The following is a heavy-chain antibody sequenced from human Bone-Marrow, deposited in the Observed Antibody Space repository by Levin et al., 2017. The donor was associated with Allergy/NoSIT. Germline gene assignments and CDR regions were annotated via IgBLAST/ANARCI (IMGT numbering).Heavy chain of an antibody. CDR3: ARASDHGDYRFDY. D-gene: IGHD4-17*01. J-gene: IGHJ4*02. CDR1: GDTFDSYA. CDR2: IIPIIDRP. Sequence: KISCKASGDTFDSYALNWVRQAPGQGLEWLGGIIPIIDRPNYAQKFQGRITITADESTSTAYMELHSLRSEDTAMYFCARASDHGDYRFDYWGQGTLVTVSS. V-gene: IGHV1-69*01.